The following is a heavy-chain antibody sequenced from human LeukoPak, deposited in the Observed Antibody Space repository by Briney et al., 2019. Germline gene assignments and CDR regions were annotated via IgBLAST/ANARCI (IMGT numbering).Heavy chain of an antibody. J-gene: IGHJ4*02. D-gene: IGHD5-12*01. CDR1: GFTFSSYS. Sequence: PGGSLRLSCAASGFTFSSYSMDWVRQAPGKGLEWVSYISSSSSYIYYADSVKGRFTISRDNAKNSLYLQMNSLRAEDTAVYYCARDWGSHIVATTQPYYFDYWGQGTLVTVSS. CDR3: ARDWGSHIVATTQPYYFDY. V-gene: IGHV3-21*05. CDR2: ISSSSSYI.